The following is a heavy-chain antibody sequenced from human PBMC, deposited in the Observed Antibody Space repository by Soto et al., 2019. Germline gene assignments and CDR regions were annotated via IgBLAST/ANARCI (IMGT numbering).Heavy chain of an antibody. V-gene: IGHV1-8*01. CDR3: ASYSSGWYDVTY. Sequence: ASVKVSCKASGYIFTNYDINWVRQAAGQGLEYLGWINPNSGNTGYVQKFQGRVTMTRNTSINTAYMELNSLRSEDTAVYYCASYSSGWYDVTYWGQGTLVTVSS. J-gene: IGHJ4*02. CDR2: INPNSGNT. CDR1: GYIFTNYD. D-gene: IGHD6-19*01.